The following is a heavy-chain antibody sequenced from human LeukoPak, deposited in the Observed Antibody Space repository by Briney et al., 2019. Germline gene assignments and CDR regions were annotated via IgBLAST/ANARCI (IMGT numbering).Heavy chain of an antibody. CDR2: ISSNGGST. CDR1: GFTFSSYE. D-gene: IGHD3-22*01. V-gene: IGHV3-64*01. CDR3: ARDPFYYDSSGELLAA. Sequence: GGSLRLSCAASGFTFSSYEMHWVRQAPGKGLEYVSTISSNGGSTYYANSVKGRFTISRDNSKNTLYLQMGSLRAEDMAVYYCARDPFYYDSSGELLAAWGQGTLVTVSS. J-gene: IGHJ5*02.